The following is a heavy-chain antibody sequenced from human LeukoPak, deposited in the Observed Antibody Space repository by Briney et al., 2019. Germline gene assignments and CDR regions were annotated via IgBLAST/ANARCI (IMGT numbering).Heavy chain of an antibody. CDR2: ISGSGSTI. Sequence: PGGSLRLSCAASGFTFSSYSMNWVRQAPGKGLEWVSYISGSGSTIYYADSVKGRFTISRDNARNSLYLQMNSLRAEDTAVYYCARDRYYYDSSGYYTMGFDPWGQGTLVTVSS. J-gene: IGHJ5*02. CDR1: GFTFSSYS. V-gene: IGHV3-48*01. CDR3: ARDRYYYDSSGYYTMGFDP. D-gene: IGHD3-22*01.